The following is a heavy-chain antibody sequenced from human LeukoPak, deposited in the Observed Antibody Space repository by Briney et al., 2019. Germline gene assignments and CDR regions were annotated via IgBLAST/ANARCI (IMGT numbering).Heavy chain of an antibody. V-gene: IGHV3-21*01. D-gene: IGHD3-22*01. CDR1: GFTFSDYS. Sequence: GGSLRLSCAASGFTFSDYSFNWVRQAPGKGLEWVSSVNTVSSYIYYADSVKGRFTISRDNAKNSLSLQMDSLRAEDTAVYYCVRLRRNSDRSGFFYYYDYWGQEPWSPSPQ. J-gene: IGHJ4*01. CDR3: VRLRRNSDRSGFFYYYDY. CDR2: VNTVSSYI.